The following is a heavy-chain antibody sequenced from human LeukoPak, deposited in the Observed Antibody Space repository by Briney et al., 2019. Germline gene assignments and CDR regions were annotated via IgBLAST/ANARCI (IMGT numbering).Heavy chain of an antibody. V-gene: IGHV3-21*01. J-gene: IGHJ6*03. CDR1: GFTFSSYS. CDR3: ARGGTTAYYYYYYMDV. D-gene: IGHD1-26*01. Sequence: KPGGSLRHSCAASGFTFSSYSMNWVRQAPGKGLEWVSSISSSSSYIYYADSVKGRFTISRDNAKNSLYLQMNSLRAEDTAVYYCARGGTTAYYYYYYMDVWGKGITVTVSS. CDR2: ISSSSSYI.